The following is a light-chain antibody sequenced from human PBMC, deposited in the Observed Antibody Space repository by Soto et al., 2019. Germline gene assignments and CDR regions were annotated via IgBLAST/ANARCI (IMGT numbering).Light chain of an antibody. V-gene: IGKV3-20*01. CDR1: QSVGRDY. J-gene: IGKJ5*01. CDR3: QQYAASPIT. CDR2: DAS. Sequence: EIVLTQSPGTLSLSPGERATLSCRASQSVGRDYLGWFQQKPGQPPRLLIRDASYRATGIPDRFSGSGSGTDFTLTISRLEPEDFAMYYCQQYAASPITFGQGTRLEIK.